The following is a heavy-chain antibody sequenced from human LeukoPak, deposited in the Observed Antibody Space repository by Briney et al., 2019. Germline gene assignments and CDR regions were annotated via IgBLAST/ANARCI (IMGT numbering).Heavy chain of an antibody. CDR3: ARGGYYGSGSPPSLYFDY. Sequence: GGSLRLSCAASGFTFRNYVIHWVRQAPGKGLEWVAVTSSDLNVKLYADSVKGRFTISRDNSRSTLYLQMNSLRPEDTAIYYCARGGYYGSGSPPSLYFDYWGQGTLVTVSS. CDR1: GFTFRNYV. J-gene: IGHJ4*02. V-gene: IGHV3-30-3*01. CDR2: TSSDLNVK. D-gene: IGHD3-10*01.